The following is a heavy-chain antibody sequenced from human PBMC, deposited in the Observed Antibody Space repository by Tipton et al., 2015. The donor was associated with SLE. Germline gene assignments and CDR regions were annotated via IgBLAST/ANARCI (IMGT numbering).Heavy chain of an antibody. Sequence: QSGPEVKKPGASVKVSCKASGYTFTSYGISWVRQAPGQGLEWMGWMNPNSGNTGYAQKFQGRVTMTRNTSISTAYMELSSLRSEDTAVYYCARVVGLDDAFDIWGQGTMVTVSS. CDR2: MNPNSGNT. CDR3: ARVVGLDDAFDI. V-gene: IGHV1-8*02. CDR1: GYTFTSYG. J-gene: IGHJ3*02. D-gene: IGHD3-3*01.